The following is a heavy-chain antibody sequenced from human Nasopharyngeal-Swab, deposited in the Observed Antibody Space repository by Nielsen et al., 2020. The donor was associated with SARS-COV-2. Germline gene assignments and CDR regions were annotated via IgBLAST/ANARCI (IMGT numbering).Heavy chain of an antibody. J-gene: IGHJ5*02. CDR2: ISSSSSTI. D-gene: IGHD4-17*01. CDR3: ARDPYGDYDGWFDP. CDR1: GFTFSSYS. V-gene: IGHV3-48*04. Sequence: GESLKISCAASGFTFSSYSMNWVRQAPGKGLEWVSYISSSSSTIYYADSVKGRFTISRDNAKNSLYLQMNSLRAEDTAVYYCARDPYGDYDGWFDPWGQGTLVTVSS.